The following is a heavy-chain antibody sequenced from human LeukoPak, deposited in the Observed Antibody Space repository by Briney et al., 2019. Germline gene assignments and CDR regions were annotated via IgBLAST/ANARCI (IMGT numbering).Heavy chain of an antibody. CDR1: GFTFSTCA. CDR2: VSGSGGNT. V-gene: IGHV3-23*01. Sequence: PGGSLRLSCAASGFTFSTCAMSWVRQAPGKGLEWVSSVSGSGGNTHYADSVKGRFTISRDNSKNTLSLQMNSLRAEDTAVYYCAKSGLSRFDYWGQGTLVTVSS. CDR3: AKSGLSRFDY. D-gene: IGHD4/OR15-4a*01. J-gene: IGHJ4*02.